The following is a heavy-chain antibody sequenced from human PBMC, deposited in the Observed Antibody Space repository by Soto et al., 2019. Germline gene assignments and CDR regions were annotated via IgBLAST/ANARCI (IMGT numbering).Heavy chain of an antibody. CDR1: GGSISSYY. V-gene: IGHV4-4*07. J-gene: IGHJ5*02. CDR2: IYTSGST. Sequence: QVQLQESGPGLVKPSETLSLTCTVSGGSISSYYWSWIRQPAGKGLEGIGRIYTSGSTNYNPSLKSRVTMSVDTSKNQCALKLSAVTAADTAVYYCARESVGYSYVWGRDGWFDPWGQGTLVTVSS. CDR3: ARESVGYSYVWGRDGWFDP. D-gene: IGHD5-18*01.